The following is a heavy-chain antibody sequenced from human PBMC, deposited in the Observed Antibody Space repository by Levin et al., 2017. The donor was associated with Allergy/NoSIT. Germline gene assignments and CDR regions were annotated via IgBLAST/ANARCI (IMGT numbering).Heavy chain of an antibody. CDR2: ISASGGTT. Sequence: GESLKISCAASGFTFSSYAMSWVRQAPGKGLEWVSGISASGGTTYYADSVTGRFSIPRDNSKNTLYLQINSLRAEDTAVYYCAKDRYGSGCDYFDYWGQGNLVTVSS. J-gene: IGHJ4*02. CDR3: AKDRYGSGCDYFDY. V-gene: IGHV3-23*01. CDR1: GFTFSSYA. D-gene: IGHD6-19*01.